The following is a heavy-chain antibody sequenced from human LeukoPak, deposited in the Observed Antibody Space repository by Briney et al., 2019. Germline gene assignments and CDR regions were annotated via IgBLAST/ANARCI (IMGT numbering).Heavy chain of an antibody. J-gene: IGHJ3*02. Sequence: GGSLRLSCAASGFTFSSYAMHWVRQAPGKGLEWVAVISYDGSNKYYADSVKGRFTISRDNSKNTLYLQMNSLRAEDTAVYYCARDTRHIVVVTAIPPNDAFDIWGQGTMVTVSS. D-gene: IGHD2-21*02. CDR3: ARDTRHIVVVTAIPPNDAFDI. CDR2: ISYDGSNK. CDR1: GFTFSSYA. V-gene: IGHV3-30*04.